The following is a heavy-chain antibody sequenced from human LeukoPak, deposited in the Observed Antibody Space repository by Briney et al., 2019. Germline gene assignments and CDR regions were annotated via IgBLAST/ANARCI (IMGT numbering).Heavy chain of an antibody. J-gene: IGHJ5*02. CDR3: AREAGDSRGWYHWFDP. Sequence: PGGSLRLSCAAAGFTFSDYYMSWIRQAPGKGLEWVSYISSRVSTIYYAHSVKGRFTLSRDNAQNSLYLHMKSLSAEHTAVYYCAREAGDSRGWYHWFDPWGQGNLVTVSS. V-gene: IGHV3-11*04. D-gene: IGHD6-19*01. CDR1: GFTFSDYY. CDR2: ISSRVSTI.